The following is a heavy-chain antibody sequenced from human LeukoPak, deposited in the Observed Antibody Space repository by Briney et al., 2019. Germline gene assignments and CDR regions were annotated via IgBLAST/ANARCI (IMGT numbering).Heavy chain of an antibody. CDR1: GFTFSNYA. V-gene: IGHV3-30-3*01. D-gene: IGHD3-10*01. Sequence: PGRSLRLSCAATGFTFSNYAIHWGRQAPGKGLEWVAFISDDGSRQHYADSVKGQFTISRDNSKNTLNLQMNSLRAEDTAVYYCVKDRTGSYTLDYWGRGTLYSVSS. J-gene: IGHJ4*02. CDR2: ISDDGSRQ. CDR3: VKDRTGSYTLDY.